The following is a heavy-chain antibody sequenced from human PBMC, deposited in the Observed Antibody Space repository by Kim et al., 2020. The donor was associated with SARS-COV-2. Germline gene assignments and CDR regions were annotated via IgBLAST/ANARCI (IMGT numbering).Heavy chain of an antibody. D-gene: IGHD2-21*01. Sequence: YADSVKGRFTISRDNSKNTLYLQMNSLGAEDTAVYYCAKLTGDWSNSYFDYWGQGTLVNVSS. CDR3: AKLTGDWSNSYFDY. V-gene: IGHV3-23*01. J-gene: IGHJ4*02.